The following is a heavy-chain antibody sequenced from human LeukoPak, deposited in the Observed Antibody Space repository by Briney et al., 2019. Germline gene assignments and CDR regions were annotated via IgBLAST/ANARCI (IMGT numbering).Heavy chain of an antibody. V-gene: IGHV5-51*01. J-gene: IGHJ4*02. D-gene: IGHD5-18*01. CDR1: GYNFATDW. CDR3: ARNKSGYSYGD. CDR2: IFPADSDT. Sequence: RGESLKISFKGSGYNFATDWIGWVRQMPGKGLEWMWIIFPADSDTRYNPSFQGQVTISSDTFITTAYLKWSSLKASDTGMYYCARNKSGYSYGDWGQGTLVTVSS.